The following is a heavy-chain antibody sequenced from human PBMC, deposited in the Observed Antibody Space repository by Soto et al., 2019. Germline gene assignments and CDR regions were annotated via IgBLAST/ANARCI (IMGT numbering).Heavy chain of an antibody. CDR1: GGSFTGHF. CDR3: ARANFESTGWNKLDI. J-gene: IGHJ4*02. D-gene: IGHD1-1*01. Sequence: SETLSLTCTVSGGSFTGHFWSWVRQPPGKGLEWIGEVSHSGNTKYYPSLRSRVTLSVDSSKNQISLALTSVTAADTAVYYCARANFESTGWNKLDIWGQGTLVTVSS. V-gene: IGHV4-34*01. CDR2: VSHSGNT.